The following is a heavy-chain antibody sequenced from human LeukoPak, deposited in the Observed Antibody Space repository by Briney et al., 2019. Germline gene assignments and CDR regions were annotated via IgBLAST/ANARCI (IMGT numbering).Heavy chain of an antibody. J-gene: IGHJ5*02. CDR1: GFTFSDYY. CDR3: ARDLAVTTVTTFGWFDP. Sequence: GGSLRLSCAASGFTFSDYYMSWIRQAPGKGLEWVSYISSSSSYTNYADSVKGRFTISRDNAKSSLYLQMNSLRAEDTAVYYCARDLAVTTVTTFGWFDPWGQGTLVTVSS. D-gene: IGHD4-17*01. V-gene: IGHV3-11*05. CDR2: ISSSSSYT.